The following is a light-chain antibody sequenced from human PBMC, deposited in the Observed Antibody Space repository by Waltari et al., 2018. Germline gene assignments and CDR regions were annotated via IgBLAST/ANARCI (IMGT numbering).Light chain of an antibody. J-gene: IGKJ1*01. CDR1: HDISNY. CDR3: QQSYSTPWT. CDR2: DAS. Sequence: DIQMTQSPSSLSASVGDRVTITCQASHDISNYLNWYQQKPGKAPKLLIYDASNLETGVPSRFSGSGSGTDFSFTISSLQPEDFATYYCQQSYSTPWTFGQGTKVEIK. V-gene: IGKV1-33*01.